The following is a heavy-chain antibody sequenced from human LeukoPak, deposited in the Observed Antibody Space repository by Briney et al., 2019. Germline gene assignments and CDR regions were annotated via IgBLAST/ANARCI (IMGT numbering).Heavy chain of an antibody. J-gene: IGHJ3*02. CDR2: ISGGSGGST. D-gene: IGHD3-22*01. CDR3: VKHFYDSSGYFFAFDI. Sequence: GGSLRLSCAASGFSFSYSAMSWVRQAPGKGLEWGSPISGGSGGSTFYADSVKGRFTISRDNSKNTVHLQMNSLSAEDTAVYYCVKHFYDSSGYFFAFDIWGQGTKVTVSS. V-gene: IGHV3-23*01. CDR1: GFSFSYSA.